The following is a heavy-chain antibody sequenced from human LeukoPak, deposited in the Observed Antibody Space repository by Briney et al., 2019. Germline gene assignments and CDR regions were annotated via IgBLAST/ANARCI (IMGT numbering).Heavy chain of an antibody. D-gene: IGHD3-9*01. CDR2: VRSDGSHT. CDR1: GFTFSNYG. J-gene: IGHJ4*02. Sequence: GGSLRLSCAASGFTFSNYGMHWVRQAPGKGLDWVAFVRSDGSHTDYADSAKGRFTISRDDSKNTLYLQMNSLRAEDTAVYYCARLYLLTGYSPPTNWGQGTLVTVSS. CDR3: ARLYLLTGYSPPTN. V-gene: IGHV3-30*02.